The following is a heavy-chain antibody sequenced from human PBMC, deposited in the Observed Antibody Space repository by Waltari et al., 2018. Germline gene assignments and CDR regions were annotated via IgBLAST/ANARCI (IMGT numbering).Heavy chain of an antibody. V-gene: IGHV5-51*01. D-gene: IGHD2-15*01. CDR3: ARTAASYCDS. Sequence: EVQLVQSGAEVKKAGESLKISCQASGYGFTTHWIAWVRQMPGEGLEWMGIIYPGDSDTTYSPSFQGQVTISVDKSINTAYLQWSSLKASDTATYYCARTAASYCDSWGQGTLVTVSS. CDR1: GYGFTTHW. CDR2: IYPGDSDT. J-gene: IGHJ4*02.